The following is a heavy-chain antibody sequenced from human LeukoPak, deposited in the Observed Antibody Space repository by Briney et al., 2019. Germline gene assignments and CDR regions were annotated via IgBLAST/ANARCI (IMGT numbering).Heavy chain of an antibody. CDR3: ARETVPKGYNYYYYVDV. V-gene: IGHV4-59*01. CDR2: IYYSGST. Sequence: SETLSLTCTVSGGSISSYYWSWIRQPPGKGLEWIGYIYYSGSTNYNPSLKSRVTISVDTSKNQFSLKLSSVTAADTAVYYCARETVPKGYNYYYYVDVWGKGTTVTVSS. D-gene: IGHD4-11*01. J-gene: IGHJ6*03. CDR1: GGSISSYY.